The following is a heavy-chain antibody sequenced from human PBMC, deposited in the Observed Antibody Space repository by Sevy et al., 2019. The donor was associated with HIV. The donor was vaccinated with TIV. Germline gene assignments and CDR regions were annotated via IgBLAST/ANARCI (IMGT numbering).Heavy chain of an antibody. Sequence: GGSLRLSCAASGFTFSSYGMHWVRQAPGKGLEWVATISYDGSNQYYADSVKGRFTISRDNSKNTLYLQMNTLRTEDTAVYYCANGYRTTTVTTRNYNYGMDVWGQGTTVTVSS. V-gene: IGHV3-30*18. CDR2: ISYDGSNQ. J-gene: IGHJ6*02. CDR1: GFTFSSYG. D-gene: IGHD4-17*01. CDR3: ANGYRTTTVTTRNYNYGMDV.